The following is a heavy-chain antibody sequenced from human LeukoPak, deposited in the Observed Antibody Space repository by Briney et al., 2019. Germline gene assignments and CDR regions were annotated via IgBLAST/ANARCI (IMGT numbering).Heavy chain of an antibody. V-gene: IGHV3-74*01. CDR1: GFIFSRYW. CDR3: ARSRDNVLDY. D-gene: IGHD1-1*01. Sequence: GGSLRLSCAASGFIFSRYWMYWVRQVPGKWLVWVSRISSDGSDASYADSVEGRFAISRDSARNTLYLQMNSLRAEDTAVYYCARSRDNVLDYWGQGTLVTVSS. J-gene: IGHJ4*02. CDR2: ISSDGSDA.